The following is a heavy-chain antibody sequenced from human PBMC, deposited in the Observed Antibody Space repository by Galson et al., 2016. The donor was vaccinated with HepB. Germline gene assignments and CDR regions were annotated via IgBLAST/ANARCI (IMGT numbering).Heavy chain of an antibody. CDR2: ISSSSSTI. Sequence: SLRLSCAASGFTFSSYSMNWVRQAPGKGLEWVSYISSSSSTIYYADSVKGRFTISRDNAKNSLYLQMNSLRDEDTAVYYCASRYSYGYGIDPWGQGTLVTVSS. J-gene: IGHJ5*02. CDR3: ASRYSYGYGIDP. CDR1: GFTFSSYS. V-gene: IGHV3-48*02. D-gene: IGHD5-18*01.